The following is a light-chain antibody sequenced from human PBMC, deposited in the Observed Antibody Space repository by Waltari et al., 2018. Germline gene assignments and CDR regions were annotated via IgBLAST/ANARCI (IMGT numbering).Light chain of an antibody. CDR1: QSVSSSY. V-gene: IGKV3-20*01. CDR2: GAS. CDR3: QQYGSSPT. Sequence: EIVLTQSPRTLSLSPGESATLACRASQSVSSSYLAWYQQKPGQAPRLLIYGASSRATGIPDRFSSSGSGTDFTLTISRLEPEDFAVYYCQQYGSSPTFGQGTKVEIK. J-gene: IGKJ1*01.